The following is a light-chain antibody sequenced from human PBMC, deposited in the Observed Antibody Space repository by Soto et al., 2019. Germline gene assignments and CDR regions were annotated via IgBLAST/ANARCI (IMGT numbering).Light chain of an antibody. Sequence: DIQMTQSPSSLSASVGDRVTITCRASQSISRNLNWYQHKPGKAPKLLIYAASNLQNGVPARFSGGGSGTEFTLSISSLQPEDFGTYSCQQSYTTASITFGQGTRLEIK. CDR1: QSISRN. V-gene: IGKV1-39*01. J-gene: IGKJ5*01. CDR3: QQSYTTASIT. CDR2: AAS.